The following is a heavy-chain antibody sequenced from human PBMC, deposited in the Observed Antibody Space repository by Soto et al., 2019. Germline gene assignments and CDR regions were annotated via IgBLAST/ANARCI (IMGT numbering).Heavy chain of an antibody. J-gene: IGHJ1*01. Sequence: HVQLVQSGGEVKKPGASVKVSCKASGYTFSNYGIHWVRQAPGQGLEWMGWISGYNANTRHAQKVQGRVTMTTDTSTNTAYIELRSLTSDDTAVYYCARVREDSSWPSSEYLQHWGQGTLITVS. CDR1: GYTFSNYG. CDR3: ARVREDSSWPSSEYLQH. CDR2: ISGYNANT. V-gene: IGHV1-18*01. D-gene: IGHD6-13*01.